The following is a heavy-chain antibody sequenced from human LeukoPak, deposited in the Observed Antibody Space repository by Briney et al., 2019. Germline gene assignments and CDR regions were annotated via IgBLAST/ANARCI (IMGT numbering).Heavy chain of an antibody. J-gene: IGHJ4*02. CDR3: AKSLWFGELYLDY. CDR1: GFTFSSYE. CDR2: ISSSGSTI. Sequence: GGSLRLACAASGFTFSSYEMNWVRQAPGKGLEWVSYISSSGSTIYYADSVKGRFTISRDNSKNTLYLQMSSLRAEDTAVYYCAKSLWFGELYLDYWGQGTLVTVSS. V-gene: IGHV3-48*03. D-gene: IGHD3-10*01.